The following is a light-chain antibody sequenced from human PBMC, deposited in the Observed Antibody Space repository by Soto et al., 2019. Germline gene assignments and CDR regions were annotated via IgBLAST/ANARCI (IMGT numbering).Light chain of an antibody. J-gene: IGLJ3*02. CDR2: NTN. Sequence: QAVVTQESSFSVSPGGTVTLTCGLSSGSVSTSFYPSWYQQTPGQAPRTLIYNTNTRSSGVPDRFSGSILGNKAALTITGAQADDESDYYCALYMGSGISVFGGGTQLTVL. CDR1: SGSVSTSFY. CDR3: ALYMGSGISV. V-gene: IGLV8-61*01.